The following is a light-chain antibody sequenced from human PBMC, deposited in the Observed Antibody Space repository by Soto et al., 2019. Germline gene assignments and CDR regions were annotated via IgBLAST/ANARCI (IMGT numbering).Light chain of an antibody. V-gene: IGKV3-11*01. CDR3: QQHSPWLT. Sequence: EVVLTQSPATLSLSPGERATLSCRASQSVGTYLAWYQQKPGQAPRLLIYDASNRATGIPARFSGSGSGTDFTLTISSLEPEDFALYYCQQHSPWLTFGGGTKVEIK. CDR1: QSVGTY. J-gene: IGKJ4*01. CDR2: DAS.